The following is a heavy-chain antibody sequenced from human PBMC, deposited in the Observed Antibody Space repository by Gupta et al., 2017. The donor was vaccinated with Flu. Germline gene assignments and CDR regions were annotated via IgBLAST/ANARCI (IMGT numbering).Heavy chain of an antibody. J-gene: IGHJ4*02. V-gene: IGHV3-23*01. CDR3: VKEAGGYTGFSLNGYFDS. Sequence: MTWVRQAPVKGLEWVSTISGHGAPTYYADSVQGRFLISRDNSNNTLSLQMNSLRAEDTATYYCVKEAGGYTGFSLNGYFDSWGQGALVTVSS. D-gene: IGHD3-16*02. CDR2: ISGHGAPT.